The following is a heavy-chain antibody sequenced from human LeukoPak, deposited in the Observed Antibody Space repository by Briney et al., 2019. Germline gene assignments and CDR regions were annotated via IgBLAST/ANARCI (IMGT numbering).Heavy chain of an antibody. CDR1: GFTFSNYG. CDR2: ISHDGGNK. Sequence: GRSLRLSCAASGFTFSNYGMHWVRQAPGKGLEGVAVISHDGGNKYYADSVKGRFTISRDNYKNTLYLQMNSQRGEDTAVYYCSGYNWFDPWGQGTLVTVSS. D-gene: IGHD3-22*01. V-gene: IGHV3-30*03. CDR3: SGYNWFDP. J-gene: IGHJ5*02.